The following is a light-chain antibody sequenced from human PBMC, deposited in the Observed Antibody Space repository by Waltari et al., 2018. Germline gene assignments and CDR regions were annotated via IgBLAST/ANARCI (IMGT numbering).Light chain of an antibody. Sequence: SSELTQGPAVSVALVQTVKITCQGDSLRTSYASWYQMKPGQAPVLVLLGKEKRPSGIPDRFSGYSSGTTSSLTITGAQAEDEADYYCHSRNGRNNEVVFGGGTKLTVL. CDR2: GKE. CDR1: SLRTSY. CDR3: HSRNGRNNEVV. V-gene: IGLV3-19*01. J-gene: IGLJ3*02.